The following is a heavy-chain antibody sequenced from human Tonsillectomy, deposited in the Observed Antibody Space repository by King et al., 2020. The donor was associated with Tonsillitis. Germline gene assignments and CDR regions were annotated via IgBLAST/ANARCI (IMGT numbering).Heavy chain of an antibody. Sequence: VQLVESGSELKNPGASVKVSCKASGYSFTTYAMNWVRQAPGQGPEWMGWINTNTGDQWYAQGFTGRFVFSLDTSVSTAYLQISSLRTEDTAVYYCATDYVVRAFKAFDSWGQGTLVTVSS. CDR3: ATDYVVRAFKAFDS. CDR2: INTNTGDQ. D-gene: IGHD3-10*01. V-gene: IGHV7-4-1*02. J-gene: IGHJ3*02. CDR1: GYSFTTYA.